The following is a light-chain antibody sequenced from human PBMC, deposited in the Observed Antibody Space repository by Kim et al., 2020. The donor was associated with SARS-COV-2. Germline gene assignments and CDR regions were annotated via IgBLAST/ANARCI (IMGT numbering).Light chain of an antibody. CDR3: QSYDSSLSASV. CDR1: RFNIGGRFD. Sequence: QRVTLSCTGGRFNIGGRFDVHWYQHLPGAVPKLLIYNNNNRPSGVPERFSGSKSGTSASLAITGLQAEDEAVYYCQSYDSSLSASVFGGGTQLTVL. CDR2: NNN. V-gene: IGLV1-40*01. J-gene: IGLJ7*01.